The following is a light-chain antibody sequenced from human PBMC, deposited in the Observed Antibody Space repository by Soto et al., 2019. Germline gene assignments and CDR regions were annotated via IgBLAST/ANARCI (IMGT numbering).Light chain of an antibody. CDR2: GAC. J-gene: IGKJ1*01. Sequence: EIVLTQSPATLSLSPGERATLSCRASQSVSSYLAWYQQKPGQAPRLLIYGACRRATGIPDRFSGSGSGTDFTLTISRLEPEDFAVYYCQQYGSSLTWTFGQGTKVDIK. V-gene: IGKV3-20*01. CDR3: QQYGSSLTWT. CDR1: QSVSSY.